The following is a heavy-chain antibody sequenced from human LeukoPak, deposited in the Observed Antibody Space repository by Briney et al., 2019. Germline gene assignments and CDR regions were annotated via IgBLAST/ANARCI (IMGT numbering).Heavy chain of an antibody. Sequence: ASVKVSCKASGYTFTSYFMHWVRQAPGQGLEWMGGIIPIFGTANYAQKFQGRVTITADESTSTAYMELSSLRSEDTAVYYCARDYMLYCSSTSCPAFYGMDVWGQGTTVTVSS. CDR3: ARDYMLYCSSTSCPAFYGMDV. V-gene: IGHV1-69*13. J-gene: IGHJ6*02. CDR2: IIPIFGTA. D-gene: IGHD2-2*01. CDR1: GYTFTSYF.